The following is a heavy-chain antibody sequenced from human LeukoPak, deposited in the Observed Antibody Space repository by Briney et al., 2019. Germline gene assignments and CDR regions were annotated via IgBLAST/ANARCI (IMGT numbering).Heavy chain of an antibody. V-gene: IGHV1-2*02. D-gene: IGHD1-14*01. CDR2: ISPNSGGT. CDR1: GDTGTGDD. Sequence: GASVKGSWRTSGDTGTGDDLYWGRQAPGQGLEWMGWISPNSGGTYYAQNFQGRVTMTRDKSISTAYMELSSLTSDDTAMYFCARLRVRKLDYWGQGTQVTVSS. CDR3: ARLRVRKLDY. J-gene: IGHJ4*02.